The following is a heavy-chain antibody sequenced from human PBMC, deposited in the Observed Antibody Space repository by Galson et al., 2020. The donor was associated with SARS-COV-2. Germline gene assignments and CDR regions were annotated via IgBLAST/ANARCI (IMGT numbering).Heavy chain of an antibody. D-gene: IGHD2-15*01. CDR1: GYTFTSYY. CDR3: ARDRSDCRGGSCYYFDY. V-gene: IGHV1-46*01. Sequence: ASVKVSCKASGYTFTSYYMHWVRQAPGQGLEWMGIINPSGGSTSYAQKFQGRVTMTRDTATSTVYMELSSLRSEDPAVYYCARDRSDCRGGSCYYFDYWGRGTLGTVFS. CDR2: INPSGGST. J-gene: IGHJ4*02.